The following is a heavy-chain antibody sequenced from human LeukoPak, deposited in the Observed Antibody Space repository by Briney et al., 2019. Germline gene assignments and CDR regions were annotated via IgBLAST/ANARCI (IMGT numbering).Heavy chain of an antibody. D-gene: IGHD3-9*01. CDR3: GIGILTGYYFDY. Sequence: GASVKVSCKASGYTFTGYYMHWVRQAPGQGLEWMGWIDPNSGGTNYAQKFQGRVTMTRDTSISTAYMELSRLRSDDTAVYYCGIGILTGYYFDYWGQGTLVTVSS. J-gene: IGHJ4*02. CDR1: GYTFTGYY. CDR2: IDPNSGGT. V-gene: IGHV1-2*02.